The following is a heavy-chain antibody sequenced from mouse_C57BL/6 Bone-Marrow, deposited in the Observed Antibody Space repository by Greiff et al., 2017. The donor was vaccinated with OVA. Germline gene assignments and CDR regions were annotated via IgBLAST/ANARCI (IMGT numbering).Heavy chain of an antibody. V-gene: IGHV5-15*01. CDR1: GFTFSDYG. J-gene: IGHJ4*01. CDR2: ISNLAYSI. CDR3: ARHEYYAMDY. Sequence: EVQVVESGGGLVQPGGSLKLSCAASGFTFSDYGMAWVRQATRKGPEWVAFISNLAYSIYYADTVTGRFTISRENAKNTLYLEMSSLRSEDTAMYYCARHEYYAMDYWGQGTSVTVSS.